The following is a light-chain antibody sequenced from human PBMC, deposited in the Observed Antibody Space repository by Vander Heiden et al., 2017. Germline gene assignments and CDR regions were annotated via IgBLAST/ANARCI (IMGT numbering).Light chain of an antibody. CDR3: MQALQTPWT. Sequence: IVMTPSPPSLPVTPGEPASISCRSSQSLLHSNGYNYLGWQLQKPGQSPQLLIYLGSNRASGVPDSVSGSGSGTDFTLKISRVEAEDVGVYYCMQALQTPWTFGQGTKVEIK. J-gene: IGKJ1*01. V-gene: IGKV2-28*01. CDR1: QSLLHSNGYNY. CDR2: LGS.